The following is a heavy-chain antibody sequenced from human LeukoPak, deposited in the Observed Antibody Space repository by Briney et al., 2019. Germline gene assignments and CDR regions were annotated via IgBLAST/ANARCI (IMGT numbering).Heavy chain of an antibody. CDR3: ARQGIHLWFDF. Sequence: GRSLRLSCAASGFTFSHYAMHWVRQAPGKGLEWVAVISYDGSNKYYADSVKGRSTVSRDNSKNTLYLQMNSLRAEDTAVYYCARQGIHLWFDFWGQGTLVTVSS. V-gene: IGHV3-30-3*01. CDR1: GFTFSHYA. J-gene: IGHJ4*02. D-gene: IGHD5-18*01. CDR2: ISYDGSNK.